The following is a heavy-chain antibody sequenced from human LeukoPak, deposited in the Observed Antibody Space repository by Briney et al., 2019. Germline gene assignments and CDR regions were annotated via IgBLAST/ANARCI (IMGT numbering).Heavy chain of an antibody. CDR2: INHSGST. CDR3: ARDLSYYRFDP. J-gene: IGHJ5*02. D-gene: IGHD3-10*01. V-gene: IGHV4-34*01. CDR1: GGSFSAYY. Sequence: SETLSLTCAVYGGSFSAYYWSWIRQPPGKGLEWIGEINHSGSTNYNPSLKSRVTISVDTSKNQFSLKLSSVTAADTAVYYCARDLSYYRFDPWGQGTLVTVSS.